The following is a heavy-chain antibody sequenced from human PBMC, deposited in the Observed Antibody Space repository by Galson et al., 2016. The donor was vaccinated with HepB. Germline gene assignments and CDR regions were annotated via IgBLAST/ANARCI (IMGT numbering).Heavy chain of an antibody. CDR2: VYRERA. Sequence: SETLSLTCTVSDGSLSSSSSFSWGWVRQPPGKGLECIGTVYRERAYYNPSLRGRVTISVGMSPDLFSLKLTSLTAADTAVYYCARAGLGTKASFDSWGQGTLVVVSS. CDR1: DGSLSSSSSFS. D-gene: IGHD3-16*01. J-gene: IGHJ4*02. CDR3: ARAGLGTKASFDS. V-gene: IGHV4-39*01.